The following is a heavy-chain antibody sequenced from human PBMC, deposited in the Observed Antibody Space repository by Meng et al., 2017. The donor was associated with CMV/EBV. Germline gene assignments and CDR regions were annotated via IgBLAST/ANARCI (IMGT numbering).Heavy chain of an antibody. CDR3: ARGIDFWSGPDDY. D-gene: IGHD3-3*01. J-gene: IGHJ4*02. Sequence: GESLKISCAASGFTFSSYSMNWVRQAPGKGLEWVSSISSSSSYIYYADSVKGRFTISRDNAKNSLYLQMNSLRAEDTAVYYCARGIDFWSGPDDYWGQGTLVTVSS. CDR2: ISSSSSYI. V-gene: IGHV3-21*01. CDR1: GFTFSSYS.